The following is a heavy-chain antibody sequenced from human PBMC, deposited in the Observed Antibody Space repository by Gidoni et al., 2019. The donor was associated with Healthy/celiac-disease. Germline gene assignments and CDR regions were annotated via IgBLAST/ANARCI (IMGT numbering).Heavy chain of an antibody. CDR1: GFTFSSYA. Sequence: EVQLLESGGGLVQPGGSLRLSCAASGFTFSSYALSWVRQAPGKGLEWVSAISGSGGSTYYADSVKGRFTISRDNSKNTLYLQMNSLRAEDTAVYYCAKAYYDSSGPGLRLSWFDYWGQGTLVTVSS. V-gene: IGHV3-23*01. D-gene: IGHD3-22*01. CDR3: AKAYYDSSGPGLRLSWFDY. CDR2: ISGSGGST. J-gene: IGHJ4*02.